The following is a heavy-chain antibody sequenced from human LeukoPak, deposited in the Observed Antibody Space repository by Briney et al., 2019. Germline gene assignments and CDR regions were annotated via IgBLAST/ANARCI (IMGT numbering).Heavy chain of an antibody. V-gene: IGHV4-31*02. Sequence: SETLSLTCIVSGGSISSGGYYWSWLRQHPGKGLEWIGYIYYSGSTYYNPSLRSRITISIDTSKNQFSLKLNSVTAADTAVYYCARLGDYCSSTRCYHYYFDYWGQGTLVTVSS. CDR3: ARLGDYCSSTRCYHYYFDY. CDR1: GGSISSGGYY. D-gene: IGHD2-2*01. CDR2: IYYSGST. J-gene: IGHJ4*02.